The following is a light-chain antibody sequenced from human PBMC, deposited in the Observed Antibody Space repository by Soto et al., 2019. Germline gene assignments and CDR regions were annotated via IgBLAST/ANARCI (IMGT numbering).Light chain of an antibody. CDR3: CSLTTSHTYV. Sequence: QSALTQPRSVSGSPGQSVTVSCTGTSRDVGIYNYVSWYQQRPGTAPKVMIYDVTKRPSGVPDRFSGSKSANTASLTISGLQAEDEADYYCCSLTTSHTYVFGSGTKLTVL. V-gene: IGLV2-11*01. CDR2: DVT. J-gene: IGLJ1*01. CDR1: SRDVGIYNY.